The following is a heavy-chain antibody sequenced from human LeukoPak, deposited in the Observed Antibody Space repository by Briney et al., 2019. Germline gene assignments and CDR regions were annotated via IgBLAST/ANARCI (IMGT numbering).Heavy chain of an antibody. CDR3: VRGWGSNVYASAFDV. V-gene: IGHV3-33*01. Sequence: GGSLRLSCAASGFTFSTYGMHWVRQAPGKGLEWVTVIWHDGSHKDYADSVKGRFTISRDNSKDTLYLQMNDLRAEDTAVYFCVRGWGSNVYASAFDVWGQGTMVTVSS. D-gene: IGHD3-16*01. J-gene: IGHJ3*01. CDR2: IWHDGSHK. CDR1: GFTFSTYG.